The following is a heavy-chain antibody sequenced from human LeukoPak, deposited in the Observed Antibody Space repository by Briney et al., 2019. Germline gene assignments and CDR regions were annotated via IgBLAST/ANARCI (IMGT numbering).Heavy chain of an antibody. CDR1: GFTFSSYA. D-gene: IGHD2-21*01. J-gene: IGHJ4*02. Sequence: PGGSLRLSCAASGFTFSSYAMSWVRQAPGKGLEWVSTISGGGGSTYYSDSVKGRFTISRDNSKNTLFLQINSLRAEDTALYYCAKDLWTSPSGQDYWGQGTLVTVSS. V-gene: IGHV3-23*01. CDR2: ISGGGGST. CDR3: AKDLWTSPSGQDY.